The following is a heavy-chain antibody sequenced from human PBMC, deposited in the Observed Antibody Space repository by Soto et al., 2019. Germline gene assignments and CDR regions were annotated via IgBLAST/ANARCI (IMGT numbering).Heavy chain of an antibody. D-gene: IGHD2-21*02. CDR1: GGSISSYY. Sequence: SETLSLTCTVSGGSISSYYWSWIRQPPGKGLEWIGYIYYSGSTNYNPSLKSRVTISVDTSKNQFSLKLSSVTAADTAVYYCARVDPTYCDGDCYSFDYWGQGTLVTVSS. J-gene: IGHJ4*02. CDR3: ARVDPTYCDGDCYSFDY. V-gene: IGHV4-59*01. CDR2: IYYSGST.